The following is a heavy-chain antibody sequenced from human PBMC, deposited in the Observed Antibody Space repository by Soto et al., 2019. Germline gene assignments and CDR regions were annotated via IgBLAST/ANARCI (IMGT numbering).Heavy chain of an antibody. J-gene: IGHJ4*02. V-gene: IGHV3-23*01. Sequence: GGSLRLSCAASGFTFSSYAMSWVRQAPGKGLEWVSAISGSGGSTYYADSVKGRFTISRDNSKNTLYLQMNSLRAEDTAVYYCAKGDVPYNWKVAEGYYFDYWGQGTLVTVSS. CDR1: GFTFSSYA. CDR2: ISGSGGST. CDR3: AKGDVPYNWKVAEGYYFDY. D-gene: IGHD1-1*01.